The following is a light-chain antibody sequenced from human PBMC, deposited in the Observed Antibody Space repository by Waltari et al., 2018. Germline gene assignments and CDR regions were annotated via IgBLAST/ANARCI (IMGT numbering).Light chain of an antibody. Sequence: QTVVTQEPSLSVSPGGTVTLTCALSSGSVSTTSYATWYRQTPGQAPRTLLYKANTRSSGVPDRFSGSILGNKVALTITGAQADDESDYYCSLYMGSGIWVFGGVTKLTVL. CDR3: SLYMGSGIWV. CDR2: KAN. J-gene: IGLJ3*02. CDR1: SGSVSTTSY. V-gene: IGLV8-61*01.